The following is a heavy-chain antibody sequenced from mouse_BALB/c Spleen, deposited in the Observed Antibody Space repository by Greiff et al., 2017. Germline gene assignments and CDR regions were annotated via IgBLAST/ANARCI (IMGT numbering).Heavy chain of an antibody. CDR1: GYSITSDYA. V-gene: IGHV3-2*02. D-gene: IGHD2-14*01. Sequence: DVKLVESGPGLVKPSQSLSLTCTVTGYSITSDYAWNWIRQFPGNKLEWMGYISYSGSTSYNPSLKSRISITRDTSKNQFFLQLNSVTTEDTATYYCAREGYDGTSFDYWGQGTTLTVSS. J-gene: IGHJ2*01. CDR2: ISYSGST. CDR3: AREGYDGTSFDY.